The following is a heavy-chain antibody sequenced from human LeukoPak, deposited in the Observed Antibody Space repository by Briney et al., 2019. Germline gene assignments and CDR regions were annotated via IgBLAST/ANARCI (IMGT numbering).Heavy chain of an antibody. CDR3: AKDDASDI. J-gene: IGHJ3*02. Sequence: GRSLRLSCAASGFTFDDYAMHWVRQAPGKGLEWVSGISWNSGSIGYADSVKGRFTISRDNAKNSLYLQMNSLRAEDTALYYCAKDDASDIWGQGTMVTVSS. CDR2: ISWNSGSI. CDR1: GFTFDDYA. V-gene: IGHV3-9*01.